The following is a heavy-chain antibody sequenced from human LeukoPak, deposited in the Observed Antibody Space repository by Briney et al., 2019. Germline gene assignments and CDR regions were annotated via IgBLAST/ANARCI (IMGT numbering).Heavy chain of an antibody. CDR3: AREYSSSWYFSYYGMDV. CDR1: GYTFTSYA. D-gene: IGHD6-13*01. CDR2: INTNTGNP. J-gene: IGHJ6*02. V-gene: IGHV7-4-1*02. Sequence: ASVKVSCKASGYTFTSYAMDWVRQAPGQGLEWMGWINTNTGNPTYAQGFTGRFVFSLDTSVSTAYLQISSLKAEDTAVYYCAREYSSSWYFSYYGMDVWSQGTTVTVSS.